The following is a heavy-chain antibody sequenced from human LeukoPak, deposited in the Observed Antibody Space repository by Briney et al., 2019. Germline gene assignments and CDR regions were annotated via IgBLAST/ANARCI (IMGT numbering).Heavy chain of an antibody. CDR3: ARHEEEDGYNAKTFDY. D-gene: IGHD5-24*01. J-gene: IGHJ4*02. V-gene: IGHV4-39*01. CDR2: IYCSRNT. Sequence: SETLCLTCTVSGDSISSSGNFGGSVRQPPGWGLEWIASIYCSRNTYYNPSVKSRVTISVETSKNQFSLKLSSVTAADTAVYYCARHEEEDGYNAKTFDYWGQGTLVTVSS. CDR1: GDSISSSGNF.